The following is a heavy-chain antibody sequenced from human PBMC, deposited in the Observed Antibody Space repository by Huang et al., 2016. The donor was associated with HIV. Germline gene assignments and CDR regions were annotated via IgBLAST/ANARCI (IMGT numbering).Heavy chain of an antibody. CDR1: GFTFISYA. CDR3: ANSAWGS. CDR2: ISSCGGPT. J-gene: IGHJ5*02. Sequence: EVQLLESGGGLVQPGGFLRLSCAASGFTFISYAMNWVRQAPGKGLEWVSTISSCGGPTYYADSVKGRFTISRDNSESTVYLQMSSLRAEDTAVYYCANSAWGSWGQGTLVTVSS. D-gene: IGHD1-26*01. V-gene: IGHV3-23*01.